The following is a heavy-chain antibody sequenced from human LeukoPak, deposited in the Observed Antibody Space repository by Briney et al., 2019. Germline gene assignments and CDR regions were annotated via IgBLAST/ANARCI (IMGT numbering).Heavy chain of an antibody. CDR1: GFTFSSYG. Sequence: GGSLRLSCAASGFTFSSYGMHWVRQAPGKGLEWVAVISYDGSNKYYADSVKGRFTISRDNSKNTLYLQMNSLRAEDTAVYYCAKKYYDYVWGSYRIPGAIDYWGQGTLVTVSS. D-gene: IGHD3-16*02. V-gene: IGHV3-30*18. CDR3: AKKYYDYVWGSYRIPGAIDY. J-gene: IGHJ4*02. CDR2: ISYDGSNK.